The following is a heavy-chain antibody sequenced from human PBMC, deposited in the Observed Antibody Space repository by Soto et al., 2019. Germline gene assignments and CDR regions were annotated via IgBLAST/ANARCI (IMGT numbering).Heavy chain of an antibody. Sequence: QVQLVESGGGLVKPGGSLRLSCAASGFIFGDYYMSWIRQAPGRGLEWISYISGTGRTIDYANSVKGRFTISRDNADKSLYLQMNSLGAVDTAIYYCARAPSAHDSFDLWGQGTLVTVSS. CDR2: ISGTGRTI. CDR3: ARAPSAHDSFDL. V-gene: IGHV3-11*01. CDR1: GFIFGDYY. J-gene: IGHJ5*02. D-gene: IGHD5-12*01.